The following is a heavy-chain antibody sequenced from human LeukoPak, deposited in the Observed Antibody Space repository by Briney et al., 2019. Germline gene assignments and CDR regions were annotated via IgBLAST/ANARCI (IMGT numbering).Heavy chain of an antibody. Sequence: GGSLILSCAASGFTFSSYAMSWVRQAPGKGLDWVSSIIDSGDSSAYADSVKGRFIISRDNSNNMLYLQMNSLRAEDTAVYYCAKDGVTTPYYFDYWGQGTLVTVSS. CDR2: IIDSGDSS. CDR3: AKDGVTTPYYFDY. V-gene: IGHV3-23*01. D-gene: IGHD4-17*01. J-gene: IGHJ4*02. CDR1: GFTFSSYA.